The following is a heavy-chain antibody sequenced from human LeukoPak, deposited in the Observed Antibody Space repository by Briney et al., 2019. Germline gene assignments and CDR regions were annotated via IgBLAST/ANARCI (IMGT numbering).Heavy chain of an antibody. CDR3: ARVRVGVYRYMDV. D-gene: IGHD6-13*01. Sequence: GGSLRLSCAASGFTVSSNYMSWVRQAPGKGLEWVSVIYSGGSTYYADSVKGRFTISRDNSKNTLCLQMNSLRAEDTAVYYCARVRVGVYRYMDVWGKGTTVTISS. CDR1: GFTVSSNY. CDR2: IYSGGST. J-gene: IGHJ6*03. V-gene: IGHV3-53*01.